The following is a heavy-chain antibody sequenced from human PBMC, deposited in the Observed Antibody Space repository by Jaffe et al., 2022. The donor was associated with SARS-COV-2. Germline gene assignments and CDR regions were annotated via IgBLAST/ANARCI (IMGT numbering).Heavy chain of an antibody. CDR3: AREIVGASAFDY. Sequence: QVQLQESGPGLVKPSQTLSLTCTVSGGSISSGSYYWSWIRQPAGKGLEWIGRIYTSGSTNYNPSLKSRVTISVDTSKNQFSLKLSSVTAADTAVYYCAREIVGASAFDYWGQGTLVTVSS. V-gene: IGHV4-61*02. CDR2: IYTSGST. D-gene: IGHD1-26*01. J-gene: IGHJ4*02. CDR1: GGSISSGSYY.